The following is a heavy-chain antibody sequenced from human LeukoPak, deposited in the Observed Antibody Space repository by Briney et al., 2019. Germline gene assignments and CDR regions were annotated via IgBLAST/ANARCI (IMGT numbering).Heavy chain of an antibody. V-gene: IGHV3-48*03. Sequence: PGGSLRLSCETSGFTFSSYEMIWVRQAPEKGLEWVSYISTSGSRILYADSVKGRFAISRDNAKNSLYLQVNSLRTEDTAVYYCARESDSGGYRFDYWGQGSLVTVSS. CDR3: ARESDSGGYRFDY. J-gene: IGHJ4*02. D-gene: IGHD3-22*01. CDR1: GFTFSSYE. CDR2: ISTSGSRI.